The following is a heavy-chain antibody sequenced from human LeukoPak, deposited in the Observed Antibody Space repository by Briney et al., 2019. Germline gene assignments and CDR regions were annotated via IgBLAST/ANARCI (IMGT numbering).Heavy chain of an antibody. Sequence: SETLSLTCTVSGGSISSYYWSWLRQPPGKGLEWIGYIYYSGSTNYNPSLKSRVTISVDTSKNQFSLKLSSVTAADTAVYYCARRNDFWSGYLTWYGMDVWGQGTTVTVSS. J-gene: IGHJ6*02. CDR2: IYYSGST. D-gene: IGHD3-3*01. CDR1: GGSISSYY. V-gene: IGHV4-59*08. CDR3: ARRNDFWSGYLTWYGMDV.